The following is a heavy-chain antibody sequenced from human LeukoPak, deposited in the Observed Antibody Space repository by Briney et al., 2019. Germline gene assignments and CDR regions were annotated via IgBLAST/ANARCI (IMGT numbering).Heavy chain of an antibody. CDR2: ISGSGGST. J-gene: IGHJ4*02. CDR1: GFTFSSYA. V-gene: IGHV3-23*01. D-gene: IGHD6-13*01. Sequence: PGGSLRLSCAASGFTFSSYAMSWVRQAPGKGLEWVSAISGSGGSTYYADSVKGRFTISRDNAENTLYMRMNSLRPEDTAVYYCARGYYSSSRIDYWGQGTLVTVSS. CDR3: ARGYYSSSRIDY.